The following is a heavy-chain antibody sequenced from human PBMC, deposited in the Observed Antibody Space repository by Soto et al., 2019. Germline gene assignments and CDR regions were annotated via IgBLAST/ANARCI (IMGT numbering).Heavy chain of an antibody. J-gene: IGHJ6*02. V-gene: IGHV3-13*01. Sequence: GGSLRLSCAASGFTFSSYDMHWVRQATGKGLEWVSAIGTAGDTYYPGSVKGRFTMARENAKNSLYLQMNSLRAEDTAVYYCARGTKDTAMVNVLGYYYYGMDVWGQGTTVTVSS. CDR1: GFTFSSYD. D-gene: IGHD5-18*01. CDR3: ARGTKDTAMVNVLGYYYYGMDV. CDR2: IGTAGDT.